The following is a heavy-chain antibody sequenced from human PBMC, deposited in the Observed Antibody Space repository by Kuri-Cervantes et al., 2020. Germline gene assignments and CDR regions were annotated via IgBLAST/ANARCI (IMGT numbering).Heavy chain of an antibody. CDR3: ARGESCFDP. J-gene: IGHJ5*02. CDR2: INPNSGNT. V-gene: IGHV1-8*01. CDR1: VYTFTSYD. Sequence: ASVKVSCKASVYTFTSYDINRVRQATGEGLEWMGWINPNSGNTGYAQKFQGRVTMTRNTSISTAYMELSTLRSEDTAVYYCARGESCFDPWGQGTLVTVSS.